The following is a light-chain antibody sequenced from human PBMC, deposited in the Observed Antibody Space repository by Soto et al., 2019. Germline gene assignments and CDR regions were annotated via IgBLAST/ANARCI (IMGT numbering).Light chain of an antibody. J-gene: IGKJ1*01. CDR1: QSVSSSY. CDR2: EAS. CDR3: QQYGRSPPSWT. Sequence: EIVLTQSPGTLSLSPGERATLSCRASQSVSSSYLAWYQQKPGQPPRLLISEASTRATGIPDRFSGSGSGTDFTLTISSLEPEDFAVYYCQQYGRSPPSWTFGQGTEVEI. V-gene: IGKV3-20*01.